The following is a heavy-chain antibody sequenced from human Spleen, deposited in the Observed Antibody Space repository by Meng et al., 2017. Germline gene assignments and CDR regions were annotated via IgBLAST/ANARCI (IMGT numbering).Heavy chain of an antibody. V-gene: IGHV3-74*01. J-gene: IGHJ4*02. CDR3: AYGYQYTRLDY. Sequence: GESLKISCAASGFTFSSYWMHWVRQVPGQGLVWVSRINVDGSTTNYADSVKGRFTISRDNAKNTLYLQMSSLTVEDTAVYYCAYGYQYTRLDYWGQGTLVTVSS. CDR2: INVDGSTT. CDR1: GFTFSSYW. D-gene: IGHD5-18*01.